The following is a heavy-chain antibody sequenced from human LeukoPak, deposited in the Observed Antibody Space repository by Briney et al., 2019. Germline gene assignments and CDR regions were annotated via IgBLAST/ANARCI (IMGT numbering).Heavy chain of an antibody. V-gene: IGHV3-23*01. CDR3: AKFDKAPAYSSGYCDY. J-gene: IGHJ4*02. CDR2: ISDTGGAT. Sequence: PGGSLRLSCAASGFTFSSYGLSWVRQAPGTGLEWVSAISDTGGATYYADSVKGRFTISRDNSKNTLYLQMNSLRAEDTAVYYCAKFDKAPAYSSGYCDYWGQGTLVTVSS. D-gene: IGHD3-22*01. CDR1: GFTFSSYG.